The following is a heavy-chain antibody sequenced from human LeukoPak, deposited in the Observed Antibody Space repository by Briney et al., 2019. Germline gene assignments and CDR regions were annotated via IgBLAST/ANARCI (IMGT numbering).Heavy chain of an antibody. CDR2: IFHSGST. CDR1: GGSISDRSFY. V-gene: IGHV4-39*07. CDR3: ARVATTFGGYYFDH. Sequence: PSETLSLTCTVSGGSISDRSFYWGWIRQPPGQGLEWLGHIFHSGSTSYNSSFRSRVTILVATSKKQFFLEVSSVTAADTAVYYCARVATTFGGYYFDHWGLGILVTVSS. J-gene: IGHJ4*02. D-gene: IGHD3-3*01.